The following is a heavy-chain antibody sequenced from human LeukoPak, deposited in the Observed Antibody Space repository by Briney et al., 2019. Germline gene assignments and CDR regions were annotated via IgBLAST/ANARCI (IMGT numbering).Heavy chain of an antibody. D-gene: IGHD2-21*01. V-gene: IGHV3-30*04. CDR2: ISDDGRDT. J-gene: IGHJ6*03. Sequence: GTSLRLYCEASGFTFSSFPMHWVRQTPDKRLEWVAVISDDGRDTDYADSVKGRFTISRDNSKNTLYLQMNSLSPEDTAVVYCARVGRVSIYPSYMDVWGKGTAVTVSS. CDR3: ARVGRVSIYPSYMDV. CDR1: GFTFSSFP.